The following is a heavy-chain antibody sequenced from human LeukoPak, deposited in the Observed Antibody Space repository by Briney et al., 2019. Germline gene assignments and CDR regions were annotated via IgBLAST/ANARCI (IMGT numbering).Heavy chain of an antibody. J-gene: IGHJ6*03. CDR2: INHSGST. D-gene: IGHD2-2*01. Sequence: KPSETLSLTCAVYGGSFSGYYWSWIRQPPWKGLEWIGEINHSGSTNYNPSLKSRVTISVDTSKNQFSLKLSSVTAADTAVYYCARGHECSSTSCSEFYYYYYMDVWGKGTTVTVSS. CDR3: ARGHECSSTSCSEFYYYYYMDV. V-gene: IGHV4-34*01. CDR1: GGSFSGYY.